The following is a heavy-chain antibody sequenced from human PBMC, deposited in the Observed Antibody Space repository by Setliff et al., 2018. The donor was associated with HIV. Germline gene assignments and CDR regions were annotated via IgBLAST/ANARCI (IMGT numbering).Heavy chain of an antibody. Sequence: PGGSLRLSCAASGFSFKSAWMTWVRQAPGKGLEWVSGISGSGDTTNYADSVKGRFTISRDNSRNTLYLQMSSLRDEDTAVYYCAREGGSSGYCGYFDYWGPGTQVTVSS. CDR2: ISGSGDTT. J-gene: IGHJ4*02. CDR3: AREGGSSGYCGYFDY. D-gene: IGHD3-22*01. CDR1: GFSFKSAW. V-gene: IGHV3-23*01.